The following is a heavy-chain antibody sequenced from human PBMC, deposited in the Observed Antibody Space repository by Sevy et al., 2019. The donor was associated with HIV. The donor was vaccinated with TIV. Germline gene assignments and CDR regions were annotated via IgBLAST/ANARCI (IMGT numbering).Heavy chain of an antibody. CDR1: GYTFSNYV. CDR3: AKDLPTNRNSGTYYDY. D-gene: IGHD1-26*01. J-gene: IGHJ4*02. V-gene: IGHV3-23*01. CDR2: IRGSGDKT. Sequence: GGSLRLSCAASGYTFSNYVMTWVRHSPGKGLEWVASIRGSGDKTLYADSVKGRFTISRDNSKNTLYLQMNSLRDEDTAVYYCAKDLPTNRNSGTYYDYWAREPWSPSPQ.